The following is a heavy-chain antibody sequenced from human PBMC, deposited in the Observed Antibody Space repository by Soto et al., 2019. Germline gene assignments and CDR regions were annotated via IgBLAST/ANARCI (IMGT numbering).Heavy chain of an antibody. CDR2: ISGSGGST. Sequence: GGSLSLSCAASGFTFSSYARSWVRQAPGKGLEWVSAISGSGGSTYYADSVKGRFTISRDNSKNTLYLQMNSLRAEDTAVYYCARQRDGREGDYWGQGTLVTVSS. CDR1: GFTFSSYA. CDR3: ARQRDGREGDY. J-gene: IGHJ4*02. V-gene: IGHV3-23*01. D-gene: IGHD1-26*01.